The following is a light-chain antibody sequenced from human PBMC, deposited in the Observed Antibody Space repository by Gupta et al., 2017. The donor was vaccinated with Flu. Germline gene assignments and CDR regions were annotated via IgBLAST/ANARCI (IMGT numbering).Light chain of an antibody. CDR1: SSDIGGYDY. J-gene: IGLJ3*02. CDR3: NSYAGSNNGGV. Sequence: TISCTGTSSDIGGYDYVSWYQQHPDKAPKLLIYEVSKRPSGVPDRFSGSKSGSTASLTVSGLQAEDEGDYYCNSYAGSNNGGVFGGGTKLTVL. V-gene: IGLV2-8*01. CDR2: EVS.